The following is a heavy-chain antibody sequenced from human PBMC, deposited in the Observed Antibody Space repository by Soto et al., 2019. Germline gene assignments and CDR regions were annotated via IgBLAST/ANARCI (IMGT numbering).Heavy chain of an antibody. V-gene: IGHV1-3*01. CDR1: GYTFTSYA. D-gene: IGHD3-22*01. CDR2: INAGNGNT. Sequence: ASVKVSCKASGYTFTSYAMHWVRQAPGQRLEWMGWINAGNGNTKYSQKFQGRVTITRDISASTAYMELSSLRSEDTAVYYCARALYDSSGYYFGFSWFDPWGQGTLVTVS. J-gene: IGHJ5*02. CDR3: ARALYDSSGYYFGFSWFDP.